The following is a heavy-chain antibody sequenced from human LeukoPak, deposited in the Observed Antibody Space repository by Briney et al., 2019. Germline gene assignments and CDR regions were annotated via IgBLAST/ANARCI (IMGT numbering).Heavy chain of an antibody. CDR2: IYYSGCT. CDR3: ARQAATAFPHFDY. J-gene: IGHJ4*02. CDR1: GGSISSYY. D-gene: IGHD2-15*01. V-gene: IGHV4-59*08. Sequence: SETLSLTCTVSGGSISSYYWSWIRQPPGKGLEWIGYIYYSGCTNDDASLESRVSISVDSSKNQFSLKLSSVTAADTAVYYCARQAATAFPHFDYWGQGTLVTVSS.